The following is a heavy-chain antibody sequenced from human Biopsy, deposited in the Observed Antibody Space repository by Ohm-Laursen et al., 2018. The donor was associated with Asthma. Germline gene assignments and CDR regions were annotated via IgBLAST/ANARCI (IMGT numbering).Heavy chain of an antibody. CDR3: AREVSTVDYGYYYFGMDV. D-gene: IGHD4-17*01. CDR2: IIPVFGTS. Sequence: SSVKVSCKAHGDILSSFGIKWVRKAPGQGLEWMGGIIPVFGTSNYAQKFQGRVTFTADGSTSSAYMELSSLTSEDSAVYYCAREVSTVDYGYYYFGMDVWGQGTTVTVSS. J-gene: IGHJ6*02. CDR1: GDILSSFG. V-gene: IGHV1-69*01.